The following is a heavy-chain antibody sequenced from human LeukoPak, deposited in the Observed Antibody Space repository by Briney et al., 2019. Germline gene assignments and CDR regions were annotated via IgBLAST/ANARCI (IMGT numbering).Heavy chain of an antibody. CDR3: AREASGYYDSSPLDY. Sequence: EASVKVSCKASGYTFTTYAMNWVRQAPGQRLEWMGWISAGNGNTKYSENFQGRVTITRDTSASTAHMELSSLRSEDTAVYYCAREASGYYDSSPLDYWGQGTLVTVSS. CDR1: GYTFTTYA. CDR2: ISAGNGNT. D-gene: IGHD3-22*01. J-gene: IGHJ4*02. V-gene: IGHV1-3*01.